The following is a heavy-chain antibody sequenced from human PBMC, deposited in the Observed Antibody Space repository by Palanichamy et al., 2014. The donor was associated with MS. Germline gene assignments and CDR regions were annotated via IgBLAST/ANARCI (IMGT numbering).Heavy chain of an antibody. Sequence: EVQLVESGGGLIQPGGSLRLSCAASGFTVSSNYPSWVRQAPGKGLEWVSAIYSGGDTYYADSVKGRFTTSKDNSKNTLYLQLNSLRAEDTAVYYCASPGGVVDSWGQGTLVTVTS. CDR1: GFTVSSNY. CDR3: ASPGGVVDS. V-gene: IGHV3-53*01. J-gene: IGHJ4*02. D-gene: IGHD2-8*01. CDR2: IYSGGDT.